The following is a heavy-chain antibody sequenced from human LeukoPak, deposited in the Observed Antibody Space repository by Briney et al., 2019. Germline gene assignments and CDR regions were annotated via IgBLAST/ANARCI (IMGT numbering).Heavy chain of an antibody. V-gene: IGHV5-51*01. CDR3: ARQEIRSGSPSIGFDP. Sequence: GESLKISCKGSGYSFTSYWIGWVRQMPGKGLEWMGIIYPGDSDTRYSPSFQGQVTISADKSISTAYLQWSSLKASDTAMYYCARQEIRSGSPSIGFDPWGQGTLVTVSS. CDR1: GYSFTSYW. J-gene: IGHJ5*02. D-gene: IGHD1-26*01. CDR2: IYPGDSDT.